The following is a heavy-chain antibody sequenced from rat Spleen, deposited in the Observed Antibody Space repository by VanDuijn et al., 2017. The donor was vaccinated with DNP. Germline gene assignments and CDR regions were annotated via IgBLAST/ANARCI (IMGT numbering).Heavy chain of an antibody. CDR3: IRWNSGHFDY. CDR1: GFTFSDYY. Sequence: EVQLVESGGGLVQPGGSLKLSCAASGFTFSDYYMTWVRQAPTKGLEWVAYINYDGGGTYYRDSVRGRFTISRDNAKSTLYLQMNSLRSEDMATYYCIRWNSGHFDYWGQGVMVTVSS. V-gene: IGHV5-22*01. CDR2: INYDGGGT. J-gene: IGHJ2*01. D-gene: IGHD4-3*01.